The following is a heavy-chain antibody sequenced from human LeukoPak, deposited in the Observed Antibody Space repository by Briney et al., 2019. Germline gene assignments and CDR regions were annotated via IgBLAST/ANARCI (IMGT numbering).Heavy chain of an antibody. J-gene: IGHJ4*02. CDR2: IYYSGST. CDR1: GGSFSGYY. CDR3: ARSLSYYYDSSGYEYYFDY. Sequence: SETLSLTCAVYGGSFSGYYWSWIRQPPGKGLEWIGYIYYSGSTNYNPSLKSRVTISVDTSKNQFSLKLSSVTAADTAVYYCARSLSYYYDSSGYEYYFDYWGQGTLVTVSS. V-gene: IGHV4-59*01. D-gene: IGHD3-22*01.